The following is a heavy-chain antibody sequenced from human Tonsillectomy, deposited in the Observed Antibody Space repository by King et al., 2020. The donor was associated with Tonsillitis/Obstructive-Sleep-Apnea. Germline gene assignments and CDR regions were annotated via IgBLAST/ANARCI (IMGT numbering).Heavy chain of an antibody. Sequence: QLVQSGGGVVQPGRSLRLSCAASGFTFSSYGMHWVRQAPGKGLEWVAVIWYDGSNKYYADSVKGRFTISRDNSKNTLYLQMNSLRADDTAVYYCARGGRAFDIWGQGTMVTVSS. CDR3: ARGGRAFDI. CDR1: GFTFSSYG. CDR2: IWYDGSNK. J-gene: IGHJ3*02. D-gene: IGHD1-26*01. V-gene: IGHV3-33*01.